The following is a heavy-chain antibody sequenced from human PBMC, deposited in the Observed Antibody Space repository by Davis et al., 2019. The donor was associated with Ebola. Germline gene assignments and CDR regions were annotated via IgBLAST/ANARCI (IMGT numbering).Heavy chain of an antibody. V-gene: IGHV4-59*01. Sequence: SETLSLTCTVSGGSISNYYWSWIQQPPGKGLEWIGYIYYSGNTNSNPSLKSRVTISVDTSKNQFSLKLSSVTAADTAVYYCAGAGYSSGWNFDYWGQGTLVTVSS. D-gene: IGHD6-19*01. CDR2: IYYSGNT. J-gene: IGHJ4*02. CDR3: AGAGYSSGWNFDY. CDR1: GGSISNYY.